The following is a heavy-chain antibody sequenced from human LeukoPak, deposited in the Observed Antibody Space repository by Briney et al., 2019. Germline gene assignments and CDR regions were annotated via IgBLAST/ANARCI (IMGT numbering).Heavy chain of an antibody. CDR1: GYTFTGYY. V-gene: IGHV1-2*02. CDR2: INPNSGDT. J-gene: IGHJ6*02. Sequence: ASVKVSCEASGYTFTGYYMHWVRQAPGQGLEWMGWINPNSGDTIYAQEFQGRVTMTRDTSISAAYMELSRLRSDDTAVYYCAGVRPGRGMDVWGQGTTVTVSS. D-gene: IGHD6-6*01. CDR3: AGVRPGRGMDV.